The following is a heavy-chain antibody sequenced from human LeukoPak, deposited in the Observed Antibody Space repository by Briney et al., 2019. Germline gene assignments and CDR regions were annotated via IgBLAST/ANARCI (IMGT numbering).Heavy chain of an antibody. V-gene: IGHV3-30*02. CDR3: AKDSGSGWYSVFDY. Sequence: SCKASGYTFTSYYMHWVRQAPGKGLEWVAFIRYDGSNKYYADSVKGRFTISRDNSKNTLYLQMNSLRAEDTAVYYCAKDSGSGWYSVFDYWGQGTLVTVSS. D-gene: IGHD6-19*01. J-gene: IGHJ4*02. CDR2: IRYDGSNK. CDR1: GYTFTSYY.